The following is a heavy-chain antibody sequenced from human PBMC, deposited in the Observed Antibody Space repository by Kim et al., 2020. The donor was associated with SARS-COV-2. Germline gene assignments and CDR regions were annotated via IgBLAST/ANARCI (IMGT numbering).Heavy chain of an antibody. D-gene: IGHD6-13*01. CDR3: VRGVAAGA. V-gene: IGHV3-7*01. CDR1: GFTFSSHW. J-gene: IGHJ5*02. Sequence: GGSLRLSCAASGFTFSSHWMTWVRQAPGKGLEWVANIKQDGSGNYYVDSVKGRFTISRDNAKNSLYLQMNSLRAEDTAVYYCVRGVAAGAWGQGTLVTVS. CDR2: IKQDGSGN.